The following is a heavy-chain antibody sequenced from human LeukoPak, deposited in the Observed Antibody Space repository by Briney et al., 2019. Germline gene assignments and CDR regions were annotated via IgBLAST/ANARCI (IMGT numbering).Heavy chain of an antibody. Sequence: GGSLRLSCAASGFTFCSYSMNWVRQAPGQGLEWVSSITSSSGYIYYADSVKGRFTISRDNAKKSLYLQMNSLRAEDTAVYYCAREISSSGCLDYWGQGTLVTVSS. J-gene: IGHJ4*02. CDR1: GFTFCSYS. V-gene: IGHV3-21*01. D-gene: IGHD6-25*01. CDR2: ITSSSGYI. CDR3: AREISSSGCLDY.